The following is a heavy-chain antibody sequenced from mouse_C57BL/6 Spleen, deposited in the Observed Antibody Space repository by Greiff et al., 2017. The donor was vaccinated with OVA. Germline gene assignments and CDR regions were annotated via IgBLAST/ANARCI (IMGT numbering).Heavy chain of an antibody. CDR3: ARRGYDAMDY. Sequence: EVHLQQSGPVLVKPGASVKMSCKASGYTFTDYYMNWVKQSHGKSLEWIGVINPYNGGTSYNQKFKGKATLTVDKSSSTAYMELNSLTSEDSAVYYCARRGYDAMDYWGQGTSVTVSS. CDR1: GYTFTDYY. J-gene: IGHJ4*01. CDR2: INPYNGGT. V-gene: IGHV1-19*01.